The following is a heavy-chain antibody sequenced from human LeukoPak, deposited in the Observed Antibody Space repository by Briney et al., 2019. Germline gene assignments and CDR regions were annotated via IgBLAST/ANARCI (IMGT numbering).Heavy chain of an antibody. V-gene: IGHV4-39*01. CDR1: GGSISSSSYY. CDR2: IYYSGST. D-gene: IGHD3-3*01. CDR3: ARQDYDFWSGYPPNWFDP. J-gene: IGHJ5*02. Sequence: SETLSLTCTVSGGSISSSSYYWGWIRQPPGKGLEWIGSIYYSGSTYYNPSLKSRVTISVDTSKNQFSLKLSSVTAADTAVYYCARQDYDFWSGYPPNWFDPWGQGTLVTVSS.